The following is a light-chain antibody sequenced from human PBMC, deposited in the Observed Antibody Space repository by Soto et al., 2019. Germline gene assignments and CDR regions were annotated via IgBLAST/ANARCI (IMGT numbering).Light chain of an antibody. J-gene: IGKJ1*01. CDR1: QSISNW. CDR3: KRYNGPWT. V-gene: IGKV1-5*03. Sequence: DFQMTQSPSTLSASVGDRVTITCRASQSISNWLAWFQQKPGKAPKLLIYEASILESGVPSRFSGSASGTEFTLSLNSQQPGDSATYYCKRYNGPWTFGQGTKVDIK. CDR2: EAS.